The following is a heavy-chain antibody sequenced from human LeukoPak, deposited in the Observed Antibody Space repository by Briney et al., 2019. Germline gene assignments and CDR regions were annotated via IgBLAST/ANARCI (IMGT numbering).Heavy chain of an antibody. CDR3: ARHPRYCSGGSCWYSLFDL. CDR1: GGSISNSAYY. CDR2: IYYNGAA. Sequence: PSETLSLTCTVSGGSISNSAYYWGWVRQPPGRGLESIVNIYYNGAAYYKPSLKSRVTISVDTSKNQFSLQLSSVTAADTAAYYCARHPRYCSGGSCWYSLFDLWGRGARVIVSS. V-gene: IGHV4-39*01. D-gene: IGHD2-15*01. J-gene: IGHJ2*01.